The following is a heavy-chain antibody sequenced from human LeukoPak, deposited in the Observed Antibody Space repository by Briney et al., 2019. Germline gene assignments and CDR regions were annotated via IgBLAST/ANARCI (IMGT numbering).Heavy chain of an antibody. CDR2: IHAGNGNT. D-gene: IGHD7-27*01. CDR1: GYTFTSYA. CDR3: ARETGANTGPSLVDY. V-gene: IGHV1-3*01. Sequence: ASVKVSCKASGYTFTSYAMHWVRQAPGQRLEWMGWIHAGNGNTKYSQKFQGRVTITRDTSASTAYMELSSLRSEDTAVYYCARETGANTGPSLVDYWGQGTLVTVSS. J-gene: IGHJ4*02.